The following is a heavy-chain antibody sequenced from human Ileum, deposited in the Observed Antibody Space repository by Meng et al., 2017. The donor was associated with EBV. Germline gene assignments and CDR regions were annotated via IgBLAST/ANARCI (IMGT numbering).Heavy chain of an antibody. J-gene: IGHJ4*02. CDR2: VYHRGDT. CDR1: GDSIRSDIW. V-gene: IGHV4-4*02. CDR3: GRDQGRELINH. D-gene: IGHD1-7*01. Sequence: ESGPGLVKPSGTLAPTRTVSGDSIRSDIWWSWVRQPPGKGPEWIGEVYHRGDTNYNPSLKSRVDISVDKSKNQFYLSLFSVTAADTAVYYCGRDQGRELINHWGQGTLVTVSS.